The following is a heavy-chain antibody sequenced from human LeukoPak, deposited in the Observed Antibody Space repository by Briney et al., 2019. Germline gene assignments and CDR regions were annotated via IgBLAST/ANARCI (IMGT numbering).Heavy chain of an antibody. CDR1: GGSISSSSYY. Sequence: SETLSLTCTVSGGSISSSSYYWGWIRQPPGKGLEWIGSIYYTGSTYYNPSLKSRVTISVDTSKNQFSLKLSSVTAADTAVYYCARLHYGGNYGYYYYMDVWGKGTTVTISS. J-gene: IGHJ6*03. CDR3: ARLHYGGNYGYYYYMDV. D-gene: IGHD4-23*01. V-gene: IGHV4-39*01. CDR2: IYYTGST.